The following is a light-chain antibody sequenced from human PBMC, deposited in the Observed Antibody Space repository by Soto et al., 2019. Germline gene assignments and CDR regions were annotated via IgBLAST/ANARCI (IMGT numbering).Light chain of an antibody. CDR2: GAS. V-gene: IGKV1-5*01. J-gene: IGKJ2*01. Sequence: DIQMTQSPSTLSASAGDRVTITCRASQSISTWLAWYQQKPGKAPKLLIYGASSLESGVPSRLSGSEFGTDFTLTISSLQPDDSATYYCQQYNGYPYTFGQGTKLEIK. CDR1: QSISTW. CDR3: QQYNGYPYT.